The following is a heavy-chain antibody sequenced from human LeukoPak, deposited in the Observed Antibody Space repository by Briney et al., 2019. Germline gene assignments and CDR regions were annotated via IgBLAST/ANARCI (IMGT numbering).Heavy chain of an antibody. V-gene: IGHV3-21*04. CDR3: AKRDRTVTHAFDI. CDR1: GFTFSNYT. J-gene: IGHJ3*02. Sequence: GGSLRLSCAASGFTFSNYTMNWVRQAPGKGLEWVSSISSSSSYIHYADSVKGRFSISRDNAKNSLYLQMNSLRAEDTAVYYCAKRDRTVTHAFDIWGQGTMVTVSS. D-gene: IGHD4-17*01. CDR2: ISSSSSYI.